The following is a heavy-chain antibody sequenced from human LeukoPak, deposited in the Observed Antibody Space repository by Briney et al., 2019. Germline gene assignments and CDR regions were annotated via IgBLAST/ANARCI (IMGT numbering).Heavy chain of an antibody. CDR2: IYYSGST. CDR1: GGSISSYY. CDR3: ARTLWIPNYYGSGRGFDY. V-gene: IGHV4-59*08. J-gene: IGHJ4*02. Sequence: PSETLSLTCTVSGGSISSYYWSWIRQPPGKGLEWIGYIYYSGSTNYNPSLKSRVTISVDTSKNQFSLKLSSVTAADTAVYYCARTLWIPNYYGSGRGFDYWGQGTLVTVSS. D-gene: IGHD3-10*01.